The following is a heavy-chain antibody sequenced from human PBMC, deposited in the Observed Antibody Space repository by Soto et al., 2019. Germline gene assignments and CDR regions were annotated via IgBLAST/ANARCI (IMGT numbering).Heavy chain of an antibody. J-gene: IGHJ3*02. CDR3: ARDNGDDGARAFDI. CDR1: GFTFSSYG. V-gene: IGHV3-33*01. Sequence: QVQLVESGGGVVQPGRSLRLSCAASGFTFSSYGMHWVRQAPGKGLEWVAGIWYDGSDKYYADSVKGRFTISRDNSKNTLYLQMNSLRAEDTAVFYCARDNGDDGARAFDIWGQGTMVTVSS. CDR2: IWYDGSDK. D-gene: IGHD4-17*01.